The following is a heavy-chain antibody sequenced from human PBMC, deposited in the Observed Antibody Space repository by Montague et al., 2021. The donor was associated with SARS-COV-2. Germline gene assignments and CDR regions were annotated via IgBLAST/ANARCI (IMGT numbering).Heavy chain of an antibody. J-gene: IGHJ6*02. CDR3: ARGSWHIVVVTAIRDGYYGMDV. CDR2: IYHSGAT. D-gene: IGHD2-21*02. Sequence: TLSLTCAVSGGSISSGGYSWSWIRQPPGKGLEWIGYIYHSGATYYNPSLRSRVTMSVDRSQNHLYLRLTSVTAADTAVYYCARGSWHIVVVTAIRDGYYGMDVWGQGTTVTVSS. V-gene: IGHV4-30-2*01. CDR1: GGSISSGGYS.